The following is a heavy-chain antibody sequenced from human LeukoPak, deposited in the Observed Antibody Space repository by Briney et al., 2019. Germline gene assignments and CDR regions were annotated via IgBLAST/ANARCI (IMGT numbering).Heavy chain of an antibody. CDR2: IIPIFTSP. CDR3: ARGAVMVTLATHFDY. Sequence: SVKVSCKASGGTFSNFGINWVRLAPGQGLEWMGGIIPIFTSPNYAQKFQGRVTITADESTSTAYTELSSLRSEDTAVYYCARGAVMVTLATHFDYWGQGTLVTVSS. J-gene: IGHJ4*02. CDR1: GGTFSNFG. V-gene: IGHV1-69*13. D-gene: IGHD5-18*01.